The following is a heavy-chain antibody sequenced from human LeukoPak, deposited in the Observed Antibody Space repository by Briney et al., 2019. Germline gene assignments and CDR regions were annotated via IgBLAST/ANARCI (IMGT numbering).Heavy chain of an antibody. CDR2: INPNSGAT. V-gene: IGHV1-2*02. D-gene: IGHD4-11*01. Sequence: EASVKVSCRTSGYTFGGYYIQWVRQAPGQGLEWMGWINPNSGATKYAQKFQGRVTLTRDTSINTAYMELSSLNINDTAVYYCARLRDYSASWRGPASRHWGQGTLVTVSS. CDR1: GYTFGGYY. J-gene: IGHJ4*02. CDR3: ARLRDYSASWRGPASRH.